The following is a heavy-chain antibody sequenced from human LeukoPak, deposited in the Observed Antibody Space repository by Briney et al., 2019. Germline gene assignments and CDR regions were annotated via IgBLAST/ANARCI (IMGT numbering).Heavy chain of an antibody. CDR1: GSYW. V-gene: IGHV3-74*01. D-gene: IGHD2/OR15-2a*01. CDR3: VSFYETY. J-gene: IGHJ4*02. CDR2: INSDGSWT. Sequence: GGSLRLSCAASGSYWMHWVRQAPGEGLVWVSHINSDGSWTSYADSVKGRFTISKDNAKNTVYLQMNNLRAEDTAVYYCVSFYETYWGRGTLVTVSS.